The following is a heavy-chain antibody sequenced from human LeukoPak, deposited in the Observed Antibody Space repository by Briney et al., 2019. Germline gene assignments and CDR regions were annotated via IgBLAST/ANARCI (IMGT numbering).Heavy chain of an antibody. CDR2: INHSGST. V-gene: IGHV4-34*01. CDR3: ARALITFGGVIAPNAFDI. J-gene: IGHJ3*02. CDR1: GGSFSGYY. D-gene: IGHD3-16*02. Sequence: TSETLSLTCAVYGGSFSGYYWSWIRQPPGKGLEWIGEINHSGSTNYNPSLKSRVTISVDTSKNQFSLKLSSVTAADTAVYYCARALITFGGVIAPNAFDIWGQGTMVTVSS.